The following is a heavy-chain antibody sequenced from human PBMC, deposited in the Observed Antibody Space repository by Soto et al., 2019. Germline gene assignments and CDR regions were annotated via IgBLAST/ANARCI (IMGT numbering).Heavy chain of an antibody. D-gene: IGHD3-9*01. CDR2: IYYSGST. V-gene: IGHV4-39*01. Sequence: QLQLQESGPGLVKPSEALSLTCSVSSGSISSSSYYWGWIRQPPGKGLEWIGSIYYSGSTYYNPSLKSRVTISIDKSKNQFSLKLSSLTAADTAVYYCARLEGLATISYYFDFWGQGTLVTVSS. J-gene: IGHJ4*02. CDR1: SGSISSSSYY. CDR3: ARLEGLATISYYFDF.